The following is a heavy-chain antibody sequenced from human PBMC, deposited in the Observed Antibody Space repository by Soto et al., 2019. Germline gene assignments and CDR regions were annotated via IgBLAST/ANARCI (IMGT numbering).Heavy chain of an antibody. V-gene: IGHV3-30*18. D-gene: IGHD6-19*01. Sequence: GGSLRLSCAASGFTFSSYGMHWVRQAPGKGLEWVAVISYDGRNKYYVDAVKGRFTISRDNSKNTLYLQMSSLRAEDTAVYYCVKDGSSGWPYFYDMDVWGQGTTVTVSS. CDR1: GFTFSSYG. CDR3: VKDGSSGWPYFYDMDV. CDR2: ISYDGRNK. J-gene: IGHJ6*02.